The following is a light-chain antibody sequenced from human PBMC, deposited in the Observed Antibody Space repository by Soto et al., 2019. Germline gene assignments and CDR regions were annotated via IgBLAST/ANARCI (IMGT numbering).Light chain of an antibody. J-gene: IGKJ1*01. Sequence: IQLTQSLSSMSSSVGYRSTGTGLAIQGIGNDLGWYQQKPGKDAKILIYAAYSLQSGVPSRFSGSGSGTEFTLTIRSLQPDDFATYYCKQYNSYSRTFGQGTQLDLK. CDR1: QGIGND. CDR2: AAY. V-gene: IGKV1-17*01. CDR3: KQYNSYSRT.